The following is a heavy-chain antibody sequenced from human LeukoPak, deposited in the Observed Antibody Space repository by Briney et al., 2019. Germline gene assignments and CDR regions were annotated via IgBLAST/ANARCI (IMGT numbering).Heavy chain of an antibody. CDR1: GYTFTSYA. D-gene: IGHD3-9*01. Sequence: ASVRVSFKASGYTFTSYAMHWVRQAPGQRLEWMGWINAGNGNTKYSQKFQGRVTITRDTSASTAYMELSSLRSEDTAVYYCARELGDILTGYTAPYYYYGMDVWGKGTTVTVSS. CDR3: ARELGDILTGYTAPYYYYGMDV. V-gene: IGHV1-3*01. J-gene: IGHJ6*04. CDR2: INAGNGNT.